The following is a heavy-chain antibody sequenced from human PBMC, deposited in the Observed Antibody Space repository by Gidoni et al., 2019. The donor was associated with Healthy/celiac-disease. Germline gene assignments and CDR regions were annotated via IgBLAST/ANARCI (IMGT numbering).Heavy chain of an antibody. V-gene: IGHV4-39*07. J-gene: IGHJ6*02. D-gene: IGHD2-15*01. Sequence: QLQLQESGPGLVKPSETLSLTCTVPGGSLSSSSYYWGWIRQPPGKGLEWIGSIYYSGSTYYNPSLKSRVTISVDTSKNQFSLKLSSVTAADTAVYYCARDNIVVVVAGYYYYYGMDVWGQGTTVTVSS. CDR1: GGSLSSSSYY. CDR3: ARDNIVVVVAGYYYYYGMDV. CDR2: IYYSGST.